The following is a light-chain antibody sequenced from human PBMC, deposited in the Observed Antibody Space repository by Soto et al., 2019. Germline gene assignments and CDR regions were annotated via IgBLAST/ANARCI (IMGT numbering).Light chain of an antibody. Sequence: EIVMTQSPATLSVSPGERATLSCRASQSVSSNLAWYPQKPGQAPRLLIHGASTRATGIPARFSGSGSGTEFTLTISSLQSEDFAVYYCQQYNNWPLYTFGQGTKLVIK. CDR2: GAS. J-gene: IGKJ2*01. CDR1: QSVSSN. V-gene: IGKV3-15*01. CDR3: QQYNNWPLYT.